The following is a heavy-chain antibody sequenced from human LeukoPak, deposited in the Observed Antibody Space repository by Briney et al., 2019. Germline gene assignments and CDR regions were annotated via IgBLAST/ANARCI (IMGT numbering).Heavy chain of an antibody. Sequence: GESPKISCKGSGYSFSNYYIDWVRQMPGKGLEWMGVMYPGGSDLRYSPSFQGQVTISADKSIDTAYLQWSSLKASDSAMYYCASRTGSYYPFDSWGQGTLVTVSS. CDR2: MYPGGSDL. D-gene: IGHD1-26*01. CDR1: GYSFSNYY. CDR3: ASRTGSYYPFDS. J-gene: IGHJ4*02. V-gene: IGHV5-51*01.